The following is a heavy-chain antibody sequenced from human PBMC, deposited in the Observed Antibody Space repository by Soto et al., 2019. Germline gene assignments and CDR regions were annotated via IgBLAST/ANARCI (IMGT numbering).Heavy chain of an antibody. V-gene: IGHV4-31*03. J-gene: IGHJ5*02. CDR1: GGSISSGGYY. D-gene: IGHD6-19*01. Sequence: SETLSLTCTVSGGSISSGGYYWSWIRQHPGKGLEWIGYIYYSGSTYYNPSLKSRVTISVDTSKNQFSLKLSSVTAADTAVYYCVRDADSIAVAGMARYNWFDPWGQGILVTVSS. CDR3: VRDADSIAVAGMARYNWFDP. CDR2: IYYSGST.